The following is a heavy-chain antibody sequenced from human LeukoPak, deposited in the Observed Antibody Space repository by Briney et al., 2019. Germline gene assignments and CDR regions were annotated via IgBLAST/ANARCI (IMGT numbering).Heavy chain of an antibody. CDR1: GFTFSSYG. CDR2: IRYDGSNK. CDR3: ARDRDRGYLYFDL. D-gene: IGHD3-22*01. V-gene: IGHV3-30*02. Sequence: GGSLRLSCAASGFTFSSYGMHWVRQAPGKGLEWVAFIRYDGSNKYYADSVKGRFTISRDNSKNTLYLQMNSLRAEDTAVYYCARDRDRGYLYFDLWGRGTLVTVSS. J-gene: IGHJ2*01.